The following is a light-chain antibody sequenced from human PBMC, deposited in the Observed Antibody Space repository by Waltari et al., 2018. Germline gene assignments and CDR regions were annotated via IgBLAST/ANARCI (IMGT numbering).Light chain of an antibody. Sequence: EIVLTQSPGTLSSSPGERATLSCRASQTVSSSYLAWYQQKPGQAPRLLIYGSSSRATGIPDRFSGSGSGTDFTLTISRLEPEDFAVYYCQQFRTFGPGTKVDIK. V-gene: IGKV3-20*01. CDR2: GSS. J-gene: IGKJ3*01. CDR3: QQFRT. CDR1: QTVSSSY.